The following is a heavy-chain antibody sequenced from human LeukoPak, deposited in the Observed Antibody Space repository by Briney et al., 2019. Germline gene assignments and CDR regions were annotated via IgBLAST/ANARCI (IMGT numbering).Heavy chain of an antibody. CDR2: MNYNGNHA. V-gene: IGHV3-23*01. CDR1: GFAFGLHA. D-gene: IGHD1-14*01. CDR3: VKEPELMPSGDWFDP. Sequence: PRGSLRLSCVASGFAFGLHAVSCVPDPPGGGLECGSGMNYNGNHAYYADSVRGRFTISKDNYKDTLYLQKNSPRDEATAIYYCVKEPELMPSGDWFDPWGQGTLVTVSS. J-gene: IGHJ5*02.